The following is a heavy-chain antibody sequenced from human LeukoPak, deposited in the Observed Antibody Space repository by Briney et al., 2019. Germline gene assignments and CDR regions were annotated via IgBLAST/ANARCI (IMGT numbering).Heavy chain of an antibody. D-gene: IGHD3-3*01. CDR1: GGSISSASYY. J-gene: IGHJ4*02. CDR3: AGAPAGSLEWLSPFDY. V-gene: IGHV4-61*02. Sequence: SETLSLTCTVSGGSISSASYYWSWIRQLAGRALEWIGRIYASGSTNYNPSLKYRVTITTDTSKNQLSLKLSSVTAADTAVYYCAGAPAGSLEWLSPFDYWGQGALVTVSS. CDR2: IYASGST.